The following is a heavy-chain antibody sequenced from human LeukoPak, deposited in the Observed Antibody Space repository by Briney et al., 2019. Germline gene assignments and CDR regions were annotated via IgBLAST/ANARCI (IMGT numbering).Heavy chain of an antibody. CDR1: GGSISSYY. D-gene: IGHD4-17*01. CDR2: IHYSGST. CDR3: ARGNGDYFDY. V-gene: IGHV4-59*01. J-gene: IGHJ4*02. Sequence: SETLSLTCTVSGGSISSYYWSWIRQPPGKGLEWIGYIHYSGSTNYNPSLKSRVTISVDTSKNQFSLKLSSVTAADTAVYYCARGNGDYFDYWGQGTLVTVSS.